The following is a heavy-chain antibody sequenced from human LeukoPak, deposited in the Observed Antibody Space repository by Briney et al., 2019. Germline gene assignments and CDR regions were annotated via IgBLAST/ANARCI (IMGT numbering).Heavy chain of an antibody. CDR2: VEHDGSRT. CDR3: ATDLG. CDR1: GFTFTSYW. V-gene: IGHV3-74*01. Sequence: GGSLRLSCAASGFTFTSYWMHWVRQPPGKGLVWVTRVEHDGSRTAYADSVTGRFTISRDNARNMVYLQMNSLRAEVTAVYYCATDLGWGQGTLVTVSS. D-gene: IGHD4-17*01. J-gene: IGHJ4*02.